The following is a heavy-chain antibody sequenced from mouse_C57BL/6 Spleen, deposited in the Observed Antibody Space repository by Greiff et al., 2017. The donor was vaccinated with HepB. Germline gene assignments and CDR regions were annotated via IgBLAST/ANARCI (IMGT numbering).Heavy chain of an antibody. V-gene: IGHV1-55*01. CDR3: ARCNCSCSCAMDY. D-gene: IGHD6-1*01. J-gene: IGHJ4*01. Sequence: QVQLQQPGAELVKPGASVKMSCKASGYTFTSYWITWVKQRPGQGLEWIGDIYPGSGSTNYNEKFKSKATLTVDTSSSTAYMQLSSLTSEDSAVYYCARCNCSCSCAMDYWGQGTSVTVSS. CDR1: GYTFTSYW. CDR2: IYPGSGST.